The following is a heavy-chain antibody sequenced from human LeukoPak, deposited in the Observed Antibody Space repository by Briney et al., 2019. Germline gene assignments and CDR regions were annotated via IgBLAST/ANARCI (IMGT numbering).Heavy chain of an antibody. D-gene: IGHD3-10*01. CDR3: ARDRVSYYGSGSYRVNNDYYYYGMDV. J-gene: IGHJ6*02. CDR2: ISSSGSTI. Sequence: GSLRLSCAASGFTFSDYYMSWIRQAPGKGLEWVSYISSSGSTIYYADSVKGRFTISRDNAKNSLSLQMNSLRAEDTAVYYRARDRVSYYGSGSYRVNNDYYYYGMDVWGQGTTVTVSS. CDR1: GFTFSDYY. V-gene: IGHV3-11*01.